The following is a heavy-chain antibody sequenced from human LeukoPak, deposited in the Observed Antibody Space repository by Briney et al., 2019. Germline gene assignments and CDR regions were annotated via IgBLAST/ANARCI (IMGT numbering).Heavy chain of an antibody. CDR1: RGSISTTSYY. D-gene: IGHD6-13*01. CDR2: IYYTGIT. V-gene: IGHV4-39*01. CDR3: ARHSSQDAFDI. J-gene: IGHJ3*02. Sequence: PSETLSLTCTVSRGSISTTSYYWGWIRQPPGKGLEWIGSIYYTGITFYNASLKSRVTISVDTSRNQFSLELSSVTAADTALYYCARHSSQDAFDIWGQGTMVTVSS.